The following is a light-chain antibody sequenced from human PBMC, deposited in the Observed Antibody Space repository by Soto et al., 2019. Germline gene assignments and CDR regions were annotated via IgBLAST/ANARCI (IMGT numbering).Light chain of an antibody. J-gene: IGKJ1*01. CDR1: QSISSK. CDR2: GAS. CDR3: QQYNIWPPA. V-gene: IGKV3-15*01. Sequence: EIVMTRSPATLSVSPGEGAFLSCRASQSISSKLAWYQQRPGQTPRLLIYGASTMAPGIPTRFSGSGSGTEFTLTISTLQSADCAFYYCQQYNIWPPAFGQGTKVEIK.